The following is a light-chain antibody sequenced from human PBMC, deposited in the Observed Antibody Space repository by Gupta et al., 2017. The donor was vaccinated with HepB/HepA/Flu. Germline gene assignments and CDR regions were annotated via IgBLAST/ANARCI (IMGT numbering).Light chain of an antibody. CDR3: GTWDSSLSAVV. CDR1: SFNIGNNY. V-gene: IGLV1-51*02. CDR2: END. J-gene: IGLJ2*01. Sequence: QSVLTQPPSVSAAPGQKVTVSGSGSSFNIGNNYVSWYQHLPGTAPKLLIYENDKRPAGIPDRFSASKSGTSATLGIAGLQTGDEADYYCGTWDSSLSAVVFGGGTKLTVL.